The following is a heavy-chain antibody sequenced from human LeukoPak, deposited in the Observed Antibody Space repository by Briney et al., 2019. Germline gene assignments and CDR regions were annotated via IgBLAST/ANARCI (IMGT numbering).Heavy chain of an antibody. D-gene: IGHD6-13*01. J-gene: IGHJ3*02. V-gene: IGHV3-23*01. CDR1: GFTFSSYA. CDR2: ISGSGGST. CDR3: ARGLGQHHAFDI. Sequence: GGSLRLSCAASGFTFSSYAMSWVRQAPGKGLEWVSAISGSGGSTYYADSVKGRFTISRDNSKNTLYLQMNSLRAEDTAVYYCARGLGQHHAFDIWGQGTMVTVSS.